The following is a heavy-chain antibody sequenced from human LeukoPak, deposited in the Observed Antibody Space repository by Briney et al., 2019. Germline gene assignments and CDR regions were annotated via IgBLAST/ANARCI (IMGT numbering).Heavy chain of an antibody. J-gene: IGHJ5*02. V-gene: IGHV4-39*07. D-gene: IGHD3-10*01. CDR2: IYYSGST. CDR1: GDSISSGRNY. Sequence: SETLSLTCSVSGDSISSGRNYWGRIRQPPGKGLEWIGSIYYSGSTYYNPSLKSRVTISIDTSKNQFSLKLSSVTAADTAVYYCARGPYYYGSGSPNWFDPWGQGTLVTVSS. CDR3: ARGPYYYGSGSPNWFDP.